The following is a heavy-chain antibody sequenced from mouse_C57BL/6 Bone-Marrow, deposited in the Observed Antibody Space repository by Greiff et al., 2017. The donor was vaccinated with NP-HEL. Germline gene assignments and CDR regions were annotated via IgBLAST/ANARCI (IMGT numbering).Heavy chain of an antibody. V-gene: IGHV1-62-2*01. CDR1: GYTFTEYT. CDR2: FYPGSGSI. J-gene: IGHJ4*01. Sequence: VQLQESGAELVKPGASVKLSCKASGYTFTEYTIHWVKQRSGQGLEWIGWFYPGSGSITYNEKFKDKATLTADKSSSTVYMELSRLTSEDSAVYCCARHELRLDAMDYWGQGTSVTVSS. CDR3: ARHELRLDAMDY. D-gene: IGHD2-13*01.